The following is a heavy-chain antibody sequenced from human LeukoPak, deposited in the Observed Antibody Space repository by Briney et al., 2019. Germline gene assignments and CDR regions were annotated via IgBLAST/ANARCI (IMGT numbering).Heavy chain of an antibody. CDR2: ISSSSSYI. D-gene: IGHD5-18*01. J-gene: IGHJ3*02. Sequence: GGSLRLSCAASGLTFSNYSMNWVRQASGKGLEWVSSISSSSSYIYYADSVKGRFTISRDNAKNSLYLQMNSLRAEDTAVYYCARDGAMAGAFDIWGQGTMVTVSS. CDR3: ARDGAMAGAFDI. V-gene: IGHV3-21*01. CDR1: GLTFSNYS.